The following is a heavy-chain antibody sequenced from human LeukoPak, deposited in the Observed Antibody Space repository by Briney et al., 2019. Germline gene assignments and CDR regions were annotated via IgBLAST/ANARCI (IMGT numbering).Heavy chain of an antibody. CDR3: ATDGGYCSSTSCYAHYYFDY. Sequence: GASVKVSCKASGYTFTSYGISWVRQAPGQGLEWMGWSSGYNGNTNYAQKLQGRVTMTTDTSTSTAYMELSRLRSDDTAVYYCATDGGYCSSTSCYAHYYFDYWGQGTLVTVSS. D-gene: IGHD2-2*01. V-gene: IGHV1-18*01. CDR1: GYTFTSYG. CDR2: SSGYNGNT. J-gene: IGHJ4*02.